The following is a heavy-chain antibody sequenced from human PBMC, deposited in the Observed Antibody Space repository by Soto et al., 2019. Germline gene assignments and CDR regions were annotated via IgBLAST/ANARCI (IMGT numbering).Heavy chain of an antibody. V-gene: IGHV4-59*01. CDR1: GGSISNYF. D-gene: IGHD4-17*01. J-gene: IGHJ4*02. CDR3: ARGDYGGRSDC. CDR2: IDYSGST. Sequence: QVQLQESGPGLVKPSETLSLTCTVSGGSISNYFWSWIRQPPEKGLEWIGYIDYSGSTNYNPSLESRVYMSIDMSKSQFSLTLRSVTAADTAVYYCARGDYGGRSDCWGQGTLIIVSS.